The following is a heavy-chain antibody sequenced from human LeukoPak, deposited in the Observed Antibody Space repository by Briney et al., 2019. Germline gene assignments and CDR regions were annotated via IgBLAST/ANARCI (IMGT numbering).Heavy chain of an antibody. D-gene: IGHD6-19*01. Sequence: SETLSLTFTVSSGSIRGYYWSWIRQPPGKGLEWIGYIHYTGSTNYNPSLESRVTISIGSSKNQFSLKLSSVTPAATAVYYCARDRVAGLDIWGQGTMVTVSS. CDR3: ARDRVAGLDI. J-gene: IGHJ3*02. CDR1: SGSIRGYY. V-gene: IGHV4-59*01. CDR2: IHYTGST.